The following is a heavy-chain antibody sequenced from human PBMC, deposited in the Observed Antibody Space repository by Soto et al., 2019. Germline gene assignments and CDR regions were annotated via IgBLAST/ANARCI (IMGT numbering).Heavy chain of an antibody. CDR3: AKDLGGYCSSTSCYTFAFDI. CDR1: GFTFSSYA. J-gene: IGHJ3*02. Sequence: GGSLRLSCAASGFTFSSYAMSWVRQAPGKGLEWVSAISGSGGSTYYADSVKGRFTISRDNSKNTLYLQMNSLRAEDTAVYYCAKDLGGYCSSTSCYTFAFDIWGQGTMVTVSS. V-gene: IGHV3-23*01. CDR2: ISGSGGST. D-gene: IGHD2-2*02.